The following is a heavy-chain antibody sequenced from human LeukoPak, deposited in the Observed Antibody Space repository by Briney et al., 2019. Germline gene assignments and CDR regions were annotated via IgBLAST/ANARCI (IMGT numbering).Heavy chain of an antibody. D-gene: IGHD6-13*01. Sequence: ASVKVSFKSSGYTFSYYYIHWVRQAPGQGLEWIGWINPNNGDTNYAQSFQGRVPLTRDPSSTTVYMESPRLTPDDTAVFYCARDRGVAAAGLLDPWGQGPLVPVSS. V-gene: IGHV1-2*02. CDR3: ARDRGVAAAGLLDP. CDR2: INPNNGDT. J-gene: IGHJ5*02. CDR1: GYTFSYYY.